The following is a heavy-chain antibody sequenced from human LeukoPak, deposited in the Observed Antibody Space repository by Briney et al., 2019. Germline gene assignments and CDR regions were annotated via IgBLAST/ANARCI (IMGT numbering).Heavy chain of an antibody. CDR3: ARAWIQPFYYYYGMDV. CDR1: GFTFSSYA. J-gene: IGHJ6*02. CDR2: ISSSGSTI. Sequence: GGSLRLSCAASGFTFSSYAMSWVRQAPGKGLEWVSYISSSGSTIYYADSVKGRFTISRDNAKNSLYLQMNSLRAEDTAVYYCARAWIQPFYYYYGMDVWGQGTTVTVSS. D-gene: IGHD5-18*01. V-gene: IGHV3-48*03.